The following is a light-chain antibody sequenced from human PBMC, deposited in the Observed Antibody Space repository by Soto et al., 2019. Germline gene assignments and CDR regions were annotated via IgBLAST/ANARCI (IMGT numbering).Light chain of an antibody. J-gene: IGLJ2*01. CDR3: GTWDSSLSAVV. CDR1: SSNIGNNY. CDR2: DNN. Sequence: QSVLTQPPSVSGAPGQKVTISCSGSSSNIGNNYVSWYQQLPGTAPKLLIYDNNKRPSGIPDRFSGSKSGTSATLGITGLQTGYEADYYCGTWDSSLSAVVFGGGTKLTVL. V-gene: IGLV1-51*01.